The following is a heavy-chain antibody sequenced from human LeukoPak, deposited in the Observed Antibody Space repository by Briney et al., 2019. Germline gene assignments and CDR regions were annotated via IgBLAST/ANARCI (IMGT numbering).Heavy chain of an antibody. J-gene: IGHJ4*02. V-gene: IGHV5-51*01. CDR1: GYSFSNYW. CDR3: ARRFTYSSSSAPFDY. D-gene: IGHD6-6*01. CDR2: IYPGDSDT. Sequence: GESLKISCKGSGYSFSNYWIGWVRQMPGKGLEWMGIIYPGDSDTRYGPSFQGQVTISADKSITTAYLQWSSLKASDSAMYYCARRFTYSSSSAPFDYWGQGTLVTVSP.